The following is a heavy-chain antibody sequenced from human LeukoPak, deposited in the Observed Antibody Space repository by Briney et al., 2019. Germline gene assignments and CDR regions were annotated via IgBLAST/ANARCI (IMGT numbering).Heavy chain of an antibody. CDR1: GFTFSSYG. V-gene: IGHV3-30*03. J-gene: IGHJ4*02. CDR2: ISYDGSNK. CDR3: ARRYYYDISGVTDY. Sequence: GGSLRLSCAASGFTFSSYGMHWVRQAPGKGLEWVAVISYDGSNKYYADSVKGRFTISRDNSKNTLYLQMNSLRAEDTAVYYCARRYYYDISGVTDYWGQGTLVTVSS. D-gene: IGHD3-22*01.